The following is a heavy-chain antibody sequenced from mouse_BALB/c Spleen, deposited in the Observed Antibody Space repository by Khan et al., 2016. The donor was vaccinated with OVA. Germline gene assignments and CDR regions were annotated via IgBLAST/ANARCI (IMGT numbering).Heavy chain of an antibody. Sequence: QVQLKQSGPGLVAPSQSLSITCTVSGFSLSSYGVNWVRQPPGKGLEWLGVIWGDGSTNYHSVLISRLSISKENSKSQGFVQLNRLPTDDTSSYYCAKFTPDYCSMDYWGQGTSVTGSS. CDR3: AKFTPDYCSMDY. CDR1: GFSLSSYG. D-gene: IGHD1-1*01. V-gene: IGHV2-3*01. CDR2: IWGDGST. J-gene: IGHJ4*01.